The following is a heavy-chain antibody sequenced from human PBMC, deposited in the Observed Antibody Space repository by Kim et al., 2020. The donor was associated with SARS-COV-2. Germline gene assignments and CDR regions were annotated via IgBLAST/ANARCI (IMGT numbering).Heavy chain of an antibody. D-gene: IGHD3-10*01. Sequence: SETLSLTCTVSGGSISSNYWSWIRQPPGKGLEWIGYIYYTGNTNYNPSLKSRVTISLDTSKNQISLKLTSVTAADTAVYYCARDRGYVGYYGSATIGWFDPWGQGTLVTVSS. V-gene: IGHV4-59*12. J-gene: IGHJ5*02. CDR3: ARDRGYVGYYGSATIGWFDP. CDR1: GGSISSNY. CDR2: IYYTGNT.